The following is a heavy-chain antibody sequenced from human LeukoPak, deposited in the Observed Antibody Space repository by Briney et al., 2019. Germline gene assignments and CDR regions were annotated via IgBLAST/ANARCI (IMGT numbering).Heavy chain of an antibody. Sequence: GGSLRLSCAASGFTVGSNYMSWVRQAPGKGLEWVSVIYSGGSTYYADSVKGRFTISRDNSKNTLYLQMNSLRAEDTAVYYCARDLLGLWFGESWGQGTLVTVSS. CDR3: ARDLLGLWFGES. D-gene: IGHD3-10*01. V-gene: IGHV3-66*02. J-gene: IGHJ5*02. CDR2: IYSGGST. CDR1: GFTVGSNY.